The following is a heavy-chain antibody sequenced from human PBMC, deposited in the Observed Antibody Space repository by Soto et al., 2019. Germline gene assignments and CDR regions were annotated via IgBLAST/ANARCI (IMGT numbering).Heavy chain of an antibody. CDR1: GYTFTSYA. CDR2: INAGNGNT. CDR3: ARVLSIAAPTAVDY. Sequence: ASVKVSCKASGYTFTSYAMHWVRQAPGQRLEWMGWINAGNGNTKYSQKFRGRVTITRDTSASTAYMELSSLRSEDTAVYYCARVLSIAAPTAVDYWGQGTLVTVSS. J-gene: IGHJ4*02. D-gene: IGHD6-6*01. V-gene: IGHV1-3*01.